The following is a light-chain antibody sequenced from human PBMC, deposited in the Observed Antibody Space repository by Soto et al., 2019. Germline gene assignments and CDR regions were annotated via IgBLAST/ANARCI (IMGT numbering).Light chain of an antibody. CDR3: TSYASGSSHVV. V-gene: IGLV2-14*01. J-gene: IGLJ2*01. CDR1: SSDIGGYDY. CDR2: DVN. Sequence: QSALTQPASVSGSPGQSITLSCTGTSSDIGGYDYVSWYQRHPGKAPKLIIYDVNNRPSGVSNRFSGSKSGNTASLTISGLQAADDADYNCTSYASGSSHVVFGGGTKHTVL.